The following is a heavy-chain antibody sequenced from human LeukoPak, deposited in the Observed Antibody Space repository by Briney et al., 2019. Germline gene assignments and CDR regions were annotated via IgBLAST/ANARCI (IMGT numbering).Heavy chain of an antibody. D-gene: IGHD4-23*01. Sequence: ASVKVSCKASGYTFTSYDINWVRQATGLGPEWMGWMNPNSGNTGYAQKFQGRVTMTRNTPISTAYLELSSLTSEDTAVYYCARGPNKYDGGNSGSAWFDPWGQGSLVTVSS. J-gene: IGHJ5*02. CDR1: GYTFTSYD. CDR3: ARGPNKYDGGNSGSAWFDP. V-gene: IGHV1-8*01. CDR2: MNPNSGNT.